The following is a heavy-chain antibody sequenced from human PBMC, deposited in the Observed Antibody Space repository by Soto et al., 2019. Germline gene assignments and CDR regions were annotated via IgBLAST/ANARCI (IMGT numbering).Heavy chain of an antibody. Sequence: ASVKVSCKTSGYTFTNYYIHWVRQAPGQGLEWMGAINPSGISTTYAQKFQGRVTMTRDTSTSTVYMDLSSLRPEDTAVYFCARVPVSYRAPCSGGSCYLFDYWGQGTLVTVSS. CDR1: GYTFTNYY. V-gene: IGHV1-46*01. J-gene: IGHJ4*02. CDR2: INPSGIST. D-gene: IGHD2-15*01. CDR3: ARVPVSYRAPCSGGSCYLFDY.